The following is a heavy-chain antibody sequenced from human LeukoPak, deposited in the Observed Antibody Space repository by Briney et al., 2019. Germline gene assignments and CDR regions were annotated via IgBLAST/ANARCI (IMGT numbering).Heavy chain of an antibody. CDR3: ARDSTYYDYVWGSYRHYDAFDI. D-gene: IGHD3-16*02. CDR1: GYSISSGYY. CDR2: IYHSGST. V-gene: IGHV4-38-2*02. J-gene: IGHJ3*02. Sequence: SETLSLTCTVSGYSISSGYYWGWIRQPPGKGLEWIGSIYHSGSTYYNPSLKSRVTISVDTPKNQFSLKLSSVTAADTAVYYCARDSTYYDYVWGSYRHYDAFDIWGQGTMVTASS.